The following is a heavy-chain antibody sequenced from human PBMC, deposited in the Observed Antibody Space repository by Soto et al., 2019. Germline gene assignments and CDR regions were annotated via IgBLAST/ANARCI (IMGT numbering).Heavy chain of an antibody. CDR1: GGSFSGYD. J-gene: IGHJ4*02. Sequence: SETLSLTWAVDGGSFSGYDWTWIHQPPGTGLEWIGEINHSGSTNYNPSLKSRVTISVDTSKNQFSLKLTSVTAADTAVYYCARDKITGLFDYWGQGTLVTVSS. V-gene: IGHV4-34*01. CDR2: INHSGST. D-gene: IGHD2-8*02. CDR3: ARDKITGLFDY.